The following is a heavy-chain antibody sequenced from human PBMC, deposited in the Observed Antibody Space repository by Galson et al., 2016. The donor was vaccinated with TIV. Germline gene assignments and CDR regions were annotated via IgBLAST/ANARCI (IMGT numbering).Heavy chain of an antibody. CDR2: INLNSGGT. D-gene: IGHD1-26*01. CDR1: GYRFVDYY. J-gene: IGHJ5*02. Sequence: SVKVSCKASGYRFVDYYMNWVRQAPGRGLEWMGWINLNSGGTVYAQKFQGRVTMTRDTSVSTAYMELSRLMSDDTAVYSCAREAYWDLERCHNGFDPWGQGTLVTVSS. CDR3: AREAYWDLERCHNGFDP. V-gene: IGHV1-2*02.